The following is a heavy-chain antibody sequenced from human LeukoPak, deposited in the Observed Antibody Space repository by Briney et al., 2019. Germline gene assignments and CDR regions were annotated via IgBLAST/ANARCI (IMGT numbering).Heavy chain of an antibody. CDR2: ISGSGVNI. Sequence: DPGGSLRLSCAASGFTFSNYAMSWVRQAPGKGLEWVSLISGSGVNIYYADTVKGRFAISRDNSKDTLYLQMDRLRAEDTAVYYCAKGCAGDCLYFDNWGRGTLVTVFS. J-gene: IGHJ4*02. CDR1: GFTFSNYA. D-gene: IGHD2-21*02. V-gene: IGHV3-23*01. CDR3: AKGCAGDCLYFDN.